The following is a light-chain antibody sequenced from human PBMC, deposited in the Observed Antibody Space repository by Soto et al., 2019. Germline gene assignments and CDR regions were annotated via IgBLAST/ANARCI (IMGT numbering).Light chain of an antibody. V-gene: IGKV1-9*01. CDR3: QQFNSYPIT. CDR2: AAS. Sequence: DIKLNQSPSFLSASVGDRVTITCRASQGISSNLAWYQQKPGKAPKLLIYAASTLQSGVPSRFSGSGSGTEFTLTISSLQPEDFATYYCQQFNSYPITCGQGTRLENK. CDR1: QGISSN. J-gene: IGKJ5*01.